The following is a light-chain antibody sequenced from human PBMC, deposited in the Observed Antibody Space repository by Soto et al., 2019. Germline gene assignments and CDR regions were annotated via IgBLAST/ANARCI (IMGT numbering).Light chain of an antibody. Sequence: EGVLTQSPGTLSLSPGERATLSCRASQSVSSSYLAWYQQKPGQAPRLLIYAASFRATGIPDRFCGSGSGTDFTLTISRLEPEDFAVYYCQQFGGSSYTFGQGTKLEIK. CDR3: QQFGGSSYT. V-gene: IGKV3-20*01. CDR2: AAS. CDR1: QSVSSSY. J-gene: IGKJ2*01.